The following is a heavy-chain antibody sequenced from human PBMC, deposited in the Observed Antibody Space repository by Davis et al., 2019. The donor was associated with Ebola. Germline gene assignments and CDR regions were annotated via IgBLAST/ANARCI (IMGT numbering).Heavy chain of an antibody. CDR3: ARVATIAAAYDAFDI. J-gene: IGHJ3*02. CDR1: GYNFPNYW. CDR2: IYSGDSDT. Sequence: GESLKISCKGSGYNFPNYWIAWVRQMPGKGLEWMGIIYSGDSDTKYSPSFQGQVTISADKSISTAYLQWSSLKASDTAMFYCARVATIAAAYDAFDIWGQGTMVTVSS. V-gene: IGHV5-51*01. D-gene: IGHD6-13*01.